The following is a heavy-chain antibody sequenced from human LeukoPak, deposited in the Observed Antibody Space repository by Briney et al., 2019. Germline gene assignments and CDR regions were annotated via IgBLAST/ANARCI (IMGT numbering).Heavy chain of an antibody. CDR2: ISGGGDNT. V-gene: IGHV3-23*01. Sequence: GGSLRLSCGASGFIFSSYAMSWVRQAPGKGLEWVSVISGGGDNTHYADSVKGRFTTSRDNSKNTLYLQMNSLRAEDTAIYYCAKDIYGDYIRNWFDPWGQETLVTVSS. J-gene: IGHJ5*02. CDR3: AKDIYGDYIRNWFDP. D-gene: IGHD4-17*01. CDR1: GFIFSSYA.